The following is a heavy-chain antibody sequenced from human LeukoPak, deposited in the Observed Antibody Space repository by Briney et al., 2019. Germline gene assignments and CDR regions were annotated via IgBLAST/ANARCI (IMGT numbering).Heavy chain of an antibody. CDR2: VYTGGRT. V-gene: IGHV3-53*01. J-gene: IGHJ6*02. CDR1: GFTIGKSD. Sequence: GGSLRLSCATSGFTIGKSDMAWVRQAPGKGLEWVSIVYTGGRTFHADSVKGRFTISRDNSKNTLYLQMNSLRAEDTAVYYCAMGYVDHDYYGMDVWGQGTTVTVSS. D-gene: IGHD1-1*01. CDR3: AMGYVDHDYYGMDV.